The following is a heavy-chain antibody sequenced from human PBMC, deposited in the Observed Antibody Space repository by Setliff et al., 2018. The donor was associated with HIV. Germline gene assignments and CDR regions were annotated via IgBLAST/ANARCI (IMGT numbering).Heavy chain of an antibody. CDR1: GYTFTGYY. Sequence: ASVNVSCKASGYTFTGYYVHWVRQAPGQGLEWMGWINPNNGGTNYAQKFQGRVTMTRDTSISTAYMELNRLRSDDTAVYYCARDDEMGKVTEHYYYGMGVWGQGTTVTVSS. D-gene: IGHD4-4*01. CDR2: INPNNGGT. CDR3: ARDDEMGKVTEHYYYGMGV. V-gene: IGHV1-2*02. J-gene: IGHJ6*02.